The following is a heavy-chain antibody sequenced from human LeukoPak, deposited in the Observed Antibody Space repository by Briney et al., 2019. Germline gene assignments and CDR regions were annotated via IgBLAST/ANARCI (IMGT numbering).Heavy chain of an antibody. Sequence: SETLSLTCSVSGGSVNNYYWSWIRQPPGKGLEWIAYIYYSGSTNYNPSLKSRVTISVDTSKNQFSLMLSSVTAADTAVYYCARHYARLRGWIGEVDFWGQGALVTVSS. CDR1: GGSVNNYY. D-gene: IGHD3-10*01. V-gene: IGHV4-59*08. CDR2: IYYSGST. J-gene: IGHJ4*02. CDR3: ARHYARLRGWIGEVDF.